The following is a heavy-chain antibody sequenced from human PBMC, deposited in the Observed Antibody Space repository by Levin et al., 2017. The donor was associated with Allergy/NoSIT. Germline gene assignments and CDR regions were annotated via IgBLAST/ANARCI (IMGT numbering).Heavy chain of an antibody. CDR2: IFPSDSDT. Sequence: GESLKISCQASGYSFTSFWFGWVRQRPGKGLEWMGLIFPSDSDTRVSPSFQGQIIMSVDKSISTAYLQWSSLKASDTGMYYCARRDSDGSNSFDDWGQGTLVTVSP. D-gene: IGHD2-21*01. CDR1: GYSFTSFW. V-gene: IGHV5-51*01. J-gene: IGHJ4*02. CDR3: ARRDSDGSNSFDD.